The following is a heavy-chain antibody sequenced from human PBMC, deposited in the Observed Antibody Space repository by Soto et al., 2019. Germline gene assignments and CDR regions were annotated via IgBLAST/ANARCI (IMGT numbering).Heavy chain of an antibody. CDR2: IYPGDSDT. Sequence: PGESLKISCKGSGYSFTSYWISWVRQMPGKGLEWMGIIYPGDSDTRYSPSFQGQVTISADKSISTAYLQWRSMKASDTAMYYCARHVRYCFSSTCAQYWFDPWGQGTLVTVSS. J-gene: IGHJ5*02. V-gene: IGHV5-51*01. D-gene: IGHD2-2*01. CDR1: GYSFTSYW. CDR3: ARHVRYCFSSTCAQYWFDP.